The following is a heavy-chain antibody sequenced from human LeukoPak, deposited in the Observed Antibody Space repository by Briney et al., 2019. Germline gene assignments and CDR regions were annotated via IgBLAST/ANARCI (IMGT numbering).Heavy chain of an antibody. D-gene: IGHD4-17*01. CDR2: INPNSGGT. Sequence: GASVKVSCKASGYTFTGYYMHWVRPAPGQGLEWMGWINPNSGGTNYAQKFQGRVTMTRDTSISTAYMELSRLRSDDTAVYYCARDSTVTTPSLLSPFDYWGQGTLVTVSS. CDR3: ARDSTVTTPSLLSPFDY. J-gene: IGHJ4*02. CDR1: GYTFTGYY. V-gene: IGHV1-2*02.